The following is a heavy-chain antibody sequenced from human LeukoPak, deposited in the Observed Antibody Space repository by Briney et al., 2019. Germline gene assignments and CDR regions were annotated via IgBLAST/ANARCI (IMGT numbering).Heavy chain of an antibody. CDR3: AREGRLRPSHIDY. D-gene: IGHD2-15*01. V-gene: IGHV3-33*05. CDR2: VEHDGTK. CDR1: GFTFNTHG. Sequence: GGSLRLSCATSGFTFNTHGMHWVRQAPGKGLEWVAFVEHDGTKKYLDSVKGRFTISRDNAQNSLYLQMNSLRAEDTAVYYCAREGRLRPSHIDYWGQGTLVTVSS. J-gene: IGHJ4*02.